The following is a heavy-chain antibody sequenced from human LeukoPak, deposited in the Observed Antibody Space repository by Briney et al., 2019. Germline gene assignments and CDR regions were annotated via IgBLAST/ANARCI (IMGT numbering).Heavy chain of an antibody. CDR2: IYHSGST. CDR3: ARLESGYYGSGSPDY. J-gene: IGHJ4*02. D-gene: IGHD3-10*01. V-gene: IGHV4-38-2*01. Sequence: WGTLTLTCAVSGYSISSGYYWGWIRQPPGKGLEWIGSIYHSGSTYYNPSLKSRVTISVDTSKNQFSLKLSSVTAADTAVYYCARLESGYYGSGSPDYWGQGTLVTVSS. CDR1: GYSISSGYY.